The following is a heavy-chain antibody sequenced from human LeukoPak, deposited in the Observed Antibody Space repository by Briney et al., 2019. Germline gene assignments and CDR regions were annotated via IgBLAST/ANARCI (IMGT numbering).Heavy chain of an antibody. J-gene: IGHJ4*02. Sequence: GGSLRLSCAASGFTFSSYAMSWVRQAPGKGLEWVSLISGSGGSTYYADSVKGRFTISGDNAKNTLYLQMNSLRAEDTAVYYCARGWEGYFDYWGQGTLVTVSS. CDR2: ISGSGGST. D-gene: IGHD6-19*01. CDR1: GFTFSSYA. V-gene: IGHV3-23*01. CDR3: ARGWEGYFDY.